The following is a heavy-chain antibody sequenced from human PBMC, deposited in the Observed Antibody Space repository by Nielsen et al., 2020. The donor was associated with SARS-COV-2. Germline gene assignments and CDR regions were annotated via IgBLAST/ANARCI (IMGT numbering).Heavy chain of an antibody. CDR2: ISCSGSET. Sequence: GESLKISCAASGFTFSDYYMNWIRQAPGKGLEWVSFISCSGSETAYADSVRGRITIFRDNARNSVSLQMNSLRPEDTAIYYCARDKGDYGSEAAGMDVWGQGTTVIVSS. CDR1: GFTFSDYY. CDR3: ARDKGDYGSEAAGMDV. D-gene: IGHD4-17*01. V-gene: IGHV3-11*05. J-gene: IGHJ6*02.